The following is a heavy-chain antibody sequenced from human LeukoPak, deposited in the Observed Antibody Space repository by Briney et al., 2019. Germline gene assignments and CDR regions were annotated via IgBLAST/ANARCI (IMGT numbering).Heavy chain of an antibody. CDR2: IYPGDSDT. CDR3: ASSGTALPRGDYYGMDV. D-gene: IGHD3-10*01. Sequence: GESLKISCKGSGYSFTSYWIGWVRQMPGKGLEWMGIIYPGDSDTRYSPSFQGQVTISADKSISTPYLQWSSLKASDTAMYYCASSGTALPRGDYYGMDVWGQGTTVTVSS. CDR1: GYSFTSYW. V-gene: IGHV5-51*01. J-gene: IGHJ6*02.